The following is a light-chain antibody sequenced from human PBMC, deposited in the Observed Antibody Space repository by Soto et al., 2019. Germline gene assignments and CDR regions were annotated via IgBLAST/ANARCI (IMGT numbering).Light chain of an antibody. CDR1: SSNIGAGQD. Sequence: QSVLTQPPSVSGAPGQTVSISCTGTSSNIGAGQDVHWYQQFPGTAPKLLIFENVNRPSGVPERFSGSKSGTSASLAITGLRAEDEAIYFCQSYDNSLSGSEVFGGGTQLTVL. J-gene: IGLJ3*02. V-gene: IGLV1-40*01. CDR2: ENV. CDR3: QSYDNSLSGSEV.